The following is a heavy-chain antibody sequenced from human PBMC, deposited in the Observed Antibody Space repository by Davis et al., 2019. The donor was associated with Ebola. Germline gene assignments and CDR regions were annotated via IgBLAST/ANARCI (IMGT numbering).Heavy chain of an antibody. CDR1: GGTFSSYA. V-gene: IGHV1-69*13. J-gene: IGHJ6*02. Sequence: AASVKVSCKASGGTFSSYAISWVRQAPGQGLEWMGGIIPIFGTANYAQKFQGRVTITADESTSTAYMELSSLRSEDTAVYYCAREKAYIAAGYGMDVWGQGTTVTVSS. CDR3: AREKAYIAAGYGMDV. D-gene: IGHD6-13*01. CDR2: IIPIFGTA.